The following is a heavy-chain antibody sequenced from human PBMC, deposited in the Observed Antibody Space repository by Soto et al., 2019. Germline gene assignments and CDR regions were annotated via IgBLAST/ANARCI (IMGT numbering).Heavy chain of an antibody. CDR2: INPSGGST. CDR1: GYTFTSYY. V-gene: IGHV1-46*01. CDR3: ARDLPYSSGWSDYYYYGMDV. Sequence: QVQLVQSGAEVKKPGASVKVSCKASGYTFTSYYMHWVRQAPGQGLEWMGIINPSGGSTSYAQKFQGRVTMTRDASTSTVYVELSSLRSEDTAVYYCARDLPYSSGWSDYYYYGMDVWGKGTTVTVSS. D-gene: IGHD6-19*01. J-gene: IGHJ6*04.